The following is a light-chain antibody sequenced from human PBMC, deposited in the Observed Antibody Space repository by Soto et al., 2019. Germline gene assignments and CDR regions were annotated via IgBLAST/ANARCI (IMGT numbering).Light chain of an antibody. J-gene: IGKJ1*01. Sequence: EMVLTQSPGTQSLSQGEGATLSCRASQSVSSNCLAWYQQKPGQAPSLLIYGASSRATCIPDKFSGSGSRTDFTLTISRLEPEDFAMYYCHQYGTSPQTFGQGTKVAIK. CDR2: GAS. CDR3: HQYGTSPQT. CDR1: QSVSSNC. V-gene: IGKV3-20*01.